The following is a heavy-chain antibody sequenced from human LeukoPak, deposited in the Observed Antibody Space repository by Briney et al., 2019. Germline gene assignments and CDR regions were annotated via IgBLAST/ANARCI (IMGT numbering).Heavy chain of an antibody. D-gene: IGHD6-25*01. V-gene: IGHV5-51*01. Sequence: GEALKIPFKTLGYIFTNYWLAWVREMPGKGLEWVGSFNPRDSSTRYSPSFKGQVTFSADNSISTAYLQWSSLRASDTAIYYCARHYGSAWFAHWGQGTQVTVSS. CDR3: ARHYGSAWFAH. CDR2: FNPRDSST. J-gene: IGHJ5*02. CDR1: GYIFTNYW.